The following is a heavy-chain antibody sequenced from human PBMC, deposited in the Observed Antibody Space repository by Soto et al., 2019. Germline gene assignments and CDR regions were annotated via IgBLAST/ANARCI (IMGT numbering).Heavy chain of an antibody. D-gene: IGHD1-26*01. V-gene: IGHV3-33*01. CDR1: GFTFSSYG. J-gene: IGHJ6*02. CDR2: IWYDGSNK. Sequence: QVQLVESGGGVVQPGRSLRLSCAASGFTFSSYGMHWVRQAPGKGLEWVAVIWYDGSNKYYADSVKGRFTISRDNSKNTLYLQMNSLRAEDTAVYYCARDRNSGSYFDYYYGMDVWGQGITVTVSS. CDR3: ARDRNSGSYFDYYYGMDV.